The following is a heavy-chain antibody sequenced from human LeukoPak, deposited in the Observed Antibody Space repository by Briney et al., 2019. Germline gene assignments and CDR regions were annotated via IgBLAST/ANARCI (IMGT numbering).Heavy chain of an antibody. Sequence: GGSLRLSCAASGFTFSSYSMNWVRQAPGKGLEWVSSISSGSSYIYYADSVKGRFTISRDNAKNSLYLQMNSLRAEDTAVYYCARDLGPGAFDIWGQGTMVTVSS. CDR2: ISSGSSYI. V-gene: IGHV3-21*01. CDR3: ARDLGPGAFDI. CDR1: GFTFSSYS. J-gene: IGHJ3*02.